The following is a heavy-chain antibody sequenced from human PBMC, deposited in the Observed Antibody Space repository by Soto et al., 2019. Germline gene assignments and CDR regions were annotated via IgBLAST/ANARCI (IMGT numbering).Heavy chain of an antibody. D-gene: IGHD3-16*02. J-gene: IGHJ5*02. Sequence: SETLSLTCTVSGGSLSNYYWGWIRQPPGKRPEWIGNIYYTGSTDYNPSLKSRVTISVDRSTNQFSLDLNSVTAADTAVYYCARGGLYVWGSSRSSENWFDPWGQGTLVTVSS. V-gene: IGHV4-59*01. CDR3: ARGGLYVWGSSRSSENWFDP. CDR1: GGSLSNYY. CDR2: IYYTGST.